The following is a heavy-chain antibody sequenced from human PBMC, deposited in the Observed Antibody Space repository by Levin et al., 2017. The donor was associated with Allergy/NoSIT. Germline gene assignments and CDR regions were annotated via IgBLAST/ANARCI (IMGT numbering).Heavy chain of an antibody. CDR3: ARISGDRDNY. CDR2: TYYRSKWYK. J-gene: IGHJ4*02. D-gene: IGHD7-27*01. Sequence: SETLSLTCAISGESVSSNSAAWNWIRQSPSRGLEWLGRTYYRSKWYKEYAVSVKGRITINPDTSKNQFSLQLYSVTPEDTAVYYCARISGDRDNYWGQGTLVTVSS. CDR1: GESVSSNSAA. V-gene: IGHV6-1*01.